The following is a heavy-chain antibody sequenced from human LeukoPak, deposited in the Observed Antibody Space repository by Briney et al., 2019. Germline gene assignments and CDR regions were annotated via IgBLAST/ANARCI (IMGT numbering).Heavy chain of an antibody. CDR1: GFTFSSYA. D-gene: IGHD5-12*01. Sequence: GGSLRLSCAASGFTFSSYAMHWVRQAPGKGLEWVAVISYDGSNKYYADSVKGRFTISRDNSKYTLYLQMNSLRAEDTAVYYCARDGGYDFGYFDYWGQGTLVTVSS. J-gene: IGHJ4*02. V-gene: IGHV3-30-3*01. CDR2: ISYDGSNK. CDR3: ARDGGYDFGYFDY.